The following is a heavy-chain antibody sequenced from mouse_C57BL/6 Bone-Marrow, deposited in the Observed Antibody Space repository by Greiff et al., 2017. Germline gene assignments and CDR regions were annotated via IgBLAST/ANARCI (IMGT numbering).Heavy chain of an antibody. Sequence: QVQLQQPGAELVRPGTSVKLSCKASGYTFTSYWMHWVKQRPGQGLEWMGVIDPSDSYTNYNQKFKGKSTLTVDKSSSTAYMQLSSLTSEDSAVYHCARRGNWDRNYFDYWGQGTTLTVSS. CDR2: IDPSDSYT. V-gene: IGHV1-59*01. CDR3: ARRGNWDRNYFDY. CDR1: GYTFTSYW. D-gene: IGHD4-1*01. J-gene: IGHJ2*01.